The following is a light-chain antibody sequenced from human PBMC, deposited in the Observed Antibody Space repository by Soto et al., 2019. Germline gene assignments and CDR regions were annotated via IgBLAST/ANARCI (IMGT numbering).Light chain of an antibody. V-gene: IGKV1-39*01. CDR3: QQSYGTPYT. J-gene: IGKJ2*01. CDR1: QTVNSY. CDR2: EAS. Sequence: DIQMTQSPSSLSASVGDRVPISCRASQTVNSYLNWYQQKSGKAPKVLIYEASTLKSGVPSRFSGSGYGTDFTLTISSLQPEDVATYYCQQSYGTPYTFGPGTKVDIK.